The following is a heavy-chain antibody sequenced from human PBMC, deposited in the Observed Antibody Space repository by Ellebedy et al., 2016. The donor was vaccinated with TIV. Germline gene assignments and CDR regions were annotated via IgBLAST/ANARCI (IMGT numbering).Heavy chain of an antibody. CDR1: GFTFDDYG. J-gene: IGHJ3*02. CDR2: INWNGGST. Sequence: GESLKIPCAASGFTFDDYGMSWVRQAPGKGLEWVSGINWNGGSTGYADSVKGRFTISRDNAKNSLYLQMNSLRAEDTAVYYCARDYGDYTYSDAFDIWGQGTMVTVSS. V-gene: IGHV3-20*04. CDR3: ARDYGDYTYSDAFDI. D-gene: IGHD4-17*01.